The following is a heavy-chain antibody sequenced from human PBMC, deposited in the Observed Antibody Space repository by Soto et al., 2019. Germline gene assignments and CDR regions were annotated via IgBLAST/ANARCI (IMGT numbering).Heavy chain of an antibody. CDR1: GFTFGDYA. J-gene: IGHJ4*02. CDR2: ISWNSGSI. CDR3: AKSHTTSGWYVTNDY. V-gene: IGHV3-9*01. Sequence: GGSLRLSCAASGFTFGDYAMQWVRQAPGKGLEWVSAISWNSGSIDYADSVKGRFTISRDNAKNSLYLQMNSLRAEDTALYYCAKSHTTSGWYVTNDYWGQGTRVTASS. D-gene: IGHD6-19*01.